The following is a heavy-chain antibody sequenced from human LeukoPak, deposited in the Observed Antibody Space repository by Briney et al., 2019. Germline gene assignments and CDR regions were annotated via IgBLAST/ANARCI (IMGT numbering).Heavy chain of an antibody. CDR1: GGSISSSSYY. Sequence: NPSETLSLTCTVSGGSISSSSYYWGWIRQPPGKGLEWIVSIYYSGSTYYNPSLKSRVTISVDTSKNQFSLKLSSVTAADTAVYYCARLDYDILTGYPYYFDYWGQGTLVTVSS. CDR2: IYYSGST. CDR3: ARLDYDILTGYPYYFDY. J-gene: IGHJ4*02. V-gene: IGHV4-39*01. D-gene: IGHD3-9*01.